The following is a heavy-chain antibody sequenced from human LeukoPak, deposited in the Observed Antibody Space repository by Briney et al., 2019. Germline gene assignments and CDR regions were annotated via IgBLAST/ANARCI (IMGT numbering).Heavy chain of an antibody. D-gene: IGHD3-22*01. V-gene: IGHV1-2*02. CDR3: ARDAHYYDSSGYYSDAFDI. J-gene: IGHJ3*02. CDR2: INPNSGGT. Sequence: ASVKVSCKASGYTFTGYYMHWVRQAPGQGLEWMGWINPNSGGTNYAQKFQGRVTMTRDTSISTAYMELSRLRSDDTAVYYCARDAHYYDSSGYYSDAFDIWGQGTMVTVSS. CDR1: GYTFTGYY.